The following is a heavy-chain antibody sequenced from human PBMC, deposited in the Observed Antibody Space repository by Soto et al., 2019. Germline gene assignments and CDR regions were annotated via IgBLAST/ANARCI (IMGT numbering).Heavy chain of an antibody. D-gene: IGHD4-17*01. J-gene: IGHJ4*02. V-gene: IGHV3-15*01. CDR2: IKSKTDGGTT. CDR3: TFYGDYPGYYFDY. Sequence: EVQLVESGGGLVKPGGSLRLSCAASGFTFSNAWMSWVRQAPGKGLEWVGRIKSKTDGGTTDYAAPVKGRFTISRDDSKNTLYLQMNSLKTEDTAAYYCTFYGDYPGYYFDYWGQGTLVTVSS. CDR1: GFTFSNAW.